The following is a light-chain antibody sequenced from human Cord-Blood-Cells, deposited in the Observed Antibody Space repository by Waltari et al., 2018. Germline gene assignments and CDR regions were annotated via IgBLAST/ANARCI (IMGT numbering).Light chain of an antibody. CDR2: AAS. CDR1: QSISSY. J-gene: IGKJ1*01. Sequence: DIQMTQSQSSLSASVGDRVTITCRASQSISSYLNWYQQKPGKAPKLLIYAASSLQSGVPSRFSCSGSGTDFTLTISSLQPEDFATYYCQQSYSTLWTFGQGTKVEIK. V-gene: IGKV1-39*01. CDR3: QQSYSTLWT.